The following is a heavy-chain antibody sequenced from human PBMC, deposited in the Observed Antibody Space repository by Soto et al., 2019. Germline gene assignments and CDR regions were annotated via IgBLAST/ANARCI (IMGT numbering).Heavy chain of an antibody. CDR2: IYYIGNT. CDR3: GAQDYVAKGYHFET. J-gene: IGHJ4*02. V-gene: IGHV4-59*08. Sequence: PSETLSLTCTVSGGSISSYYWSWIRQPPGKGLEWIGSIYYIGNTNYNPSLKSRVAISIDTSKTQFSLNLNSVTTADTAVYYCGAQDYVAKGYHFETWGQGTTVTVSS. CDR1: GGSISSYY. D-gene: IGHD4-17*01.